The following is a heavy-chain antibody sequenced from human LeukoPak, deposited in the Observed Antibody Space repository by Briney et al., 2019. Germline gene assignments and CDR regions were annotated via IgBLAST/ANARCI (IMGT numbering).Heavy chain of an antibody. CDR1: GGSISSSSYY. CDR3: ARHVNMVRGVIISHYYYYMDV. D-gene: IGHD3-10*01. V-gene: IGHV4-39*01. CDR2: IYYSGST. J-gene: IGHJ6*03. Sequence: SETLSLTCTASGGSISSSSYYWGWIRQPPGKGLEWIGSIYYSGSTYYNPSLKSRVTISVDTSKNQFSLKLSSVTAADTAVYYCARHVNMVRGVIISHYYYYMDVWGKGTTVTVSS.